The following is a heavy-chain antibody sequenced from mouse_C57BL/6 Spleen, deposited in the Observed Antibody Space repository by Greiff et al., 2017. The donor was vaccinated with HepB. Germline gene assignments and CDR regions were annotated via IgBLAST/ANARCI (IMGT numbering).Heavy chain of an antibody. CDR3: ARSSFITTVVADY. CDR2: INPYNGDT. Sequence: EVQLQQSGPELVKPGDSVKISCKASGYSFTGYFMNWVMQSHGKSLEWIGRINPYNGDTFYNQKFKGKATLTVDKSSSTAHMELRSLTSEDSAVYYCARSSFITTVVADYWGQGTTLTVSS. D-gene: IGHD1-1*01. CDR1: GYSFTGYF. V-gene: IGHV1-20*01. J-gene: IGHJ2*01.